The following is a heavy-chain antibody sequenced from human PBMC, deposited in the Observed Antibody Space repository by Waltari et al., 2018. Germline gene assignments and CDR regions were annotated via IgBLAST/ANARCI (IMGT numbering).Heavy chain of an antibody. V-gene: IGHV1-24*01. Sequence: QVQLVQSGAEVKKPGASVKVSCKVSGYTLTELSMHWVRQAPGKGLEWMGGFDPEDGESIYEQKSQGRVTMTEDTSTDTAYMERSSLRSEDTAVYYCATRSSSRYYYYGMDVWGQGTTVTVSS. J-gene: IGHJ6*02. D-gene: IGHD6-6*01. CDR2: FDPEDGES. CDR3: ATRSSSRYYYYGMDV. CDR1: GYTLTELS.